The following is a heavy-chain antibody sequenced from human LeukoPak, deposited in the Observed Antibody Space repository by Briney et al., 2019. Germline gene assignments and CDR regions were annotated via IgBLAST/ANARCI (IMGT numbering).Heavy chain of an antibody. CDR1: GFSLGGFG. V-gene: IGHV3-30*18. J-gene: IGHJ4*02. Sequence: GGSLRLSCAASGFSLGGFGMHWVRQAPGKGLEWAAFVSFDGSKTYYADSVKGRFTVSRDNSRSAVFLQMNSLRPEDTAVYYCAKDFSYGTIWPFFDSRGQGSLVTVSS. D-gene: IGHD2/OR15-2a*01. CDR3: AKDFSYGTIWPFFDS. CDR2: VSFDGSKT.